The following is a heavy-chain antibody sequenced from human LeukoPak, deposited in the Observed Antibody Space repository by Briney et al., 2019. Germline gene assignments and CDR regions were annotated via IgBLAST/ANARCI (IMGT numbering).Heavy chain of an antibody. D-gene: IGHD2-2*01. CDR2: INPNSGGT. Sequence: ASVKVSCKASGYTFTGYYMHWVRQAPGQGLEWMGWINPNSGGTNYAQKFQGWVTMTRDTSISTAYMELSRLRSDDTAVYYCARGQLPKGSWFDPWGQGTLVTVSS. V-gene: IGHV1-2*04. CDR3: ARGQLPKGSWFDP. J-gene: IGHJ5*02. CDR1: GYTFTGYY.